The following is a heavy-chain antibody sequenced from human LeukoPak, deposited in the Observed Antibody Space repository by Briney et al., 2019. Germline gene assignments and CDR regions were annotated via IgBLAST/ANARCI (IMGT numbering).Heavy chain of an antibody. V-gene: IGHV3-23*01. J-gene: IGHJ5*02. Sequence: GGSLRLSCAASGFTFSSYAMTWVRQAPGKGLEWVSSISSGGGHTYYADSVKGRFTISRDNSKNTLYLQMNSLRAEDTAVYYCARDTGRSGSRGWSDPWGQGTLVTVSS. D-gene: IGHD3-10*01. CDR3: ARDTGRSGSRGWSDP. CDR1: GFTFSSYA. CDR2: ISSGGGHT.